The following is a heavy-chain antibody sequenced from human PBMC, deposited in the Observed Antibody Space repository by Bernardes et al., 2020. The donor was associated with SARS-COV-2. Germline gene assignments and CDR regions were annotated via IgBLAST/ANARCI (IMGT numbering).Heavy chain of an antibody. V-gene: IGHV4-39*01. CDR1: GDCIGSIDSY. CDR3: AKLGTTVTPVDV. Sequence: SETLSLTCSVSGDCIGSIDSYWGWLRQPPGKGLEWIGGIYYTGNTNYNPSLKSRVTLSLDTSNNQFSLKLSSVTAADTAVYYCAKLGTTVTPVDVWGQGTTVTVSS. CDR2: IYYTGNT. J-gene: IGHJ6*02. D-gene: IGHD4-17*01.